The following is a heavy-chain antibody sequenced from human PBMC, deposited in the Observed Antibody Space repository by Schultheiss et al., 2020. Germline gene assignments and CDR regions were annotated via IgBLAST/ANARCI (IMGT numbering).Heavy chain of an antibody. V-gene: IGHV4-39*07. Sequence: SETLSLTCTVSGGSISSSSYYWGWIRQPPGKGLEWIGSIYYSGSTNYNPSLKSRVTISVDTSKNQFSLKLSSVTAADTAVYYCARIGGTHDDFDIWGQGTMVTVSS. CDR2: IYYSGST. CDR3: ARIGGTHDDFDI. D-gene: IGHD4-23*01. CDR1: GGSISSSSYY. J-gene: IGHJ3*02.